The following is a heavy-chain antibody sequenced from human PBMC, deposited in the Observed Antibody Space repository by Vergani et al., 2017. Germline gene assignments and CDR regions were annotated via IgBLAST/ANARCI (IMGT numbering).Heavy chain of an antibody. Sequence: QVQLQQWGAGLLKPSETLSLTCTVSGGSISSYYWSWIRQPPGKGLEWIGYIYYSGSTNYNPSLKSRVTISVDTSKNQFSLKLSSVTAADTAVYYCARAMGLTTVTTRWFDPWGQGTLVTVSS. V-gene: IGHV4-59*01. CDR2: IYYSGST. J-gene: IGHJ5*02. CDR3: ARAMGLTTVTTRWFDP. CDR1: GGSISSYY. D-gene: IGHD4-17*01.